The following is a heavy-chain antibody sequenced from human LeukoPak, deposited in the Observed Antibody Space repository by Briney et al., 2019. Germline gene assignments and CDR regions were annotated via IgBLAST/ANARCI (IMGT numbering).Heavy chain of an antibody. CDR1: GGSISSYY. CDR3: ARQVGRGTQIYYIDV. J-gene: IGHJ6*03. D-gene: IGHD3-16*01. V-gene: IGHV4-4*07. CDR2: IHTSGST. Sequence: NASETLSLTCTVSGGSISSYYWSWIRQPAGKGLEWIGRIHTSGSTNYNPSLKSRVTMSGDTSKNQFSLKLYSVTAADTAVYYCARQVGRGTQIYYIDVWGKGTTVTVAS.